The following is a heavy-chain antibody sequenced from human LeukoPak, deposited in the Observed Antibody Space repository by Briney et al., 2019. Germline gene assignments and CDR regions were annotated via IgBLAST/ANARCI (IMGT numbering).Heavy chain of an antibody. D-gene: IGHD1-26*01. CDR3: AKGIVGATLVSY. CDR2: IRYDGSNK. Sequence: QPGGSLRLSCAASGFTFSSYGMHWVRQAPGKGLEWVAFIRYDGSNKYYADSVKGRFTISRDNSKNTLYLQTNSLRAEDTAVYYCAKGIVGATLVSYWGQGTLVTVSS. V-gene: IGHV3-30*02. CDR1: GFTFSSYG. J-gene: IGHJ4*02.